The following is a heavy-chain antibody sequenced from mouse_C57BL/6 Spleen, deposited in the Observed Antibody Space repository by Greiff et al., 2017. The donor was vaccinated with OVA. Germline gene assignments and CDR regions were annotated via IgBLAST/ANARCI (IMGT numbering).Heavy chain of an antibody. CDR2: IYPGDGDT. Sequence: QVQLQQSGPELVKPGASVKISCKASGYAFSSSWMNWVKQRPGKGLEWIGRIYPGDGDTNYNGKFKGKATLTVDTSSSTAYMQLSSLTSEDSAVYYCARSSYYFDYWGQGTTLTVSS. J-gene: IGHJ2*01. CDR1: GYAFSSSW. CDR3: ARSSYYFDY. D-gene: IGHD3-1*01. V-gene: IGHV1-82*01.